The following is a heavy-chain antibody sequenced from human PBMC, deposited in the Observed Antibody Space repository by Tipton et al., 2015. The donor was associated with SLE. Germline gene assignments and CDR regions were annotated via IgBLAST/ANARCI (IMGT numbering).Heavy chain of an antibody. V-gene: IGHV4-4*07. CDR1: GGSITNYY. D-gene: IGHD2-2*01. CDR3: VVCSPSSCSYFDY. J-gene: IGHJ4*02. Sequence: TLSLTCTVSGGSITNYYLGWVRQPAGTGLEWVGRICCGGSTKYNPSLDSRVSLSVDASKDQFSLKLSSVTAADTAVYYCVVCSPSSCSYFDYWGQGRLVTVSS. CDR2: ICCGGST.